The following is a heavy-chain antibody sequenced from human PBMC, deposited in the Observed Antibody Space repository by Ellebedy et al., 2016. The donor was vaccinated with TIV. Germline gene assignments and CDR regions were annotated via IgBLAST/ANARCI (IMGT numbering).Heavy chain of an antibody. CDR3: ARGAYYYMDV. V-gene: IGHV4-61*02. CDR2: IYTSGST. CDR1: GGSISSGSYY. Sequence: SETLSLXXTVSGGSISSGSYYWSWIRQPAGKGLEWIGRIYTSGSTNYNPSLKSRVTMSVDTSKNQFSLKLSSVTAADTAVYYCARGAYYYMDVWGKGTTVTVSS. J-gene: IGHJ6*03.